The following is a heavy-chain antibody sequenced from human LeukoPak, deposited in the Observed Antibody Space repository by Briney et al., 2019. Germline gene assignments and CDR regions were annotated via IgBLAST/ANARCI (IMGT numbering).Heavy chain of an antibody. D-gene: IGHD1-7*01. V-gene: IGHV3-48*04. CDR2: IRSGGTNT. CDR3: ARMNYVSSGWGAPFDY. J-gene: IGHJ4*02. Sequence: GGSLRLSCAASGFTFSSFSMSWFRQAPGKGREWVSYIRSGGTNTNYTGSVKGRFTISRDNAKNTLYLQMNSLRAEDTAVYYCARMNYVSSGWGAPFDYWGQGTLVTVSS. CDR1: GFTFSSFS.